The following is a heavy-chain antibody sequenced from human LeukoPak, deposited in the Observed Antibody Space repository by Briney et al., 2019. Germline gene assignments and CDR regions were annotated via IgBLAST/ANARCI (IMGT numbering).Heavy chain of an antibody. CDR3: ARDGRGLGFYYYYMDV. D-gene: IGHD2-8*01. CDR2: INHSGST. Sequence: SETLSLTCAVYGGSFSGYYWSWLRQPPGKGLEWIGEINHSGSTNYNPSLKSRVTISVDTSKNQFSLKLSSVTAADTAVFYCARDGRGLGFYYYYMDVWGKGTTVTVSS. CDR1: GGSFSGYY. V-gene: IGHV4-34*01. J-gene: IGHJ6*03.